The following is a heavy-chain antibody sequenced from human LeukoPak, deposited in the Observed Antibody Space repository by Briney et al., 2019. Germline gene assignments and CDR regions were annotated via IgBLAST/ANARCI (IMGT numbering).Heavy chain of an antibody. Sequence: ASVKASCKASGYTSTNYGISWVRQAPGQGLEWMGWINTNTGNPTYAQGFTGRFVFSLDTSVSTAYLQISSLKAEDAAVYYCASAPNWNDFDYWGQGTLVTVSS. CDR3: ASAPNWNDFDY. V-gene: IGHV7-4-1*02. CDR1: GYTSTNYG. D-gene: IGHD1-1*01. J-gene: IGHJ4*02. CDR2: INTNTGNP.